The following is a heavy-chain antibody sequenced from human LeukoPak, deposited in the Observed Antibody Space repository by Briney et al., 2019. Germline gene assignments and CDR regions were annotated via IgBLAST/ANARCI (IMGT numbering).Heavy chain of an antibody. J-gene: IGHJ4*02. CDR1: GYXFTNYW. V-gene: IGHV5-51*01. CDR3: ARRRGGYYFDY. D-gene: IGHD2-15*01. Sequence: GESLKISCKASGYXFTNYWIGWVRQVPGKGLEWMGIIYPGDSNPRYSPSFQGQVTISADKSTSTAYLQWSSLKASDTAIYYCARRRGGYYFDYWGQGTLVTVSS. CDR2: IYPGDSNP.